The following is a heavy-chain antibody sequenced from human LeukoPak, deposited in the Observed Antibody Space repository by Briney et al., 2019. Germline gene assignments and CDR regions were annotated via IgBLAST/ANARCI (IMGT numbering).Heavy chain of an antibody. Sequence: PGESVKISCKGSGYSFTTYWIAWVRQMPGKGLEWMGIIYPGDSDTRYSPSFQGQDTISADKSISTASLHWISLKAADTAVYYCASLKSFESYDAFDIWGQGTMVTVSS. CDR3: ASLKSFESYDAFDI. CDR1: GYSFTTYW. CDR2: IYPGDSDT. J-gene: IGHJ3*02. V-gene: IGHV5-51*01.